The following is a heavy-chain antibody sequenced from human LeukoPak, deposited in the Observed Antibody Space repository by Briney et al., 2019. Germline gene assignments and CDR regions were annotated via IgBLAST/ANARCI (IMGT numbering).Heavy chain of an antibody. CDR2: ISSSSSYI. CDR3: ARDLDPYSSSSWLDY. D-gene: IGHD6-6*01. Sequence: NPGGSLRLSCAASGFTFSSYWMSWVRQAPGKGLEWVSSISSSSSYIYYADSVKGRFTISRDNAKNSLYLQMNSLRAEDTAVYYCARDLDPYSSSSWLDYWGQGTLVTVSS. CDR1: GFTFSSYW. J-gene: IGHJ4*02. V-gene: IGHV3-21*01.